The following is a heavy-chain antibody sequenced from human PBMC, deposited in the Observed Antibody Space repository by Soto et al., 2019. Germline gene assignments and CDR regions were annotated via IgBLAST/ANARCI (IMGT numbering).Heavy chain of an antibody. J-gene: IGHJ4*02. Sequence: SVKVSCKASGGTFSSYAIRWVRQAPGQGLEWMGGIIPIFGTANYAQKFQGRVTITADESTSTAYMELSSLRSEDTAVYYCARDNRPVRDYDILTGYYPLAYWGQGTLVTVSS. D-gene: IGHD3-9*01. V-gene: IGHV1-69*13. CDR3: ARDNRPVRDYDILTGYYPLAY. CDR1: GGTFSSYA. CDR2: IIPIFGTA.